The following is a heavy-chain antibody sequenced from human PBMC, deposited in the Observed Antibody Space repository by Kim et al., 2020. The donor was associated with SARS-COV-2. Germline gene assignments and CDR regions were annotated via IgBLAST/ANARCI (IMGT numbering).Heavy chain of an antibody. D-gene: IGHD1-20*01. J-gene: IGHJ3*02. V-gene: IGHV3-23*01. CDR3: AKGDRGNWLEAFDI. Sequence: ANSVKCRFTNSRDNSENTLYLQMNSLRAEDMAVYYCAKGDRGNWLEAFDIWGQGTMVTVSS.